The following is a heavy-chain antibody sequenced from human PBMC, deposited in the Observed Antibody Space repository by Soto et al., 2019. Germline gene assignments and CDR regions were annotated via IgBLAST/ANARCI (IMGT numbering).Heavy chain of an antibody. Sequence: GASVKVSCKASGYTFTSYGISWVRQAPGQGLEWMGWISAYNGNTNYAQKLQGRVTMTTDTSTSTAYMELRSLRSDDTAVYYCARASFRIAAVGTISYFDSWGQGTLVTVSS. CDR1: GYTFTSYG. J-gene: IGHJ4*02. CDR3: ARASFRIAAVGTISYFDS. V-gene: IGHV1-18*04. D-gene: IGHD6-13*01. CDR2: ISAYNGNT.